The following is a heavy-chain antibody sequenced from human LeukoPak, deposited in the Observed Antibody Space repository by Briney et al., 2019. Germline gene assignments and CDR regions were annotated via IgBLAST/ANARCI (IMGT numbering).Heavy chain of an antibody. J-gene: IGHJ5*01. V-gene: IGHV3-23*01. CDR3: AKPISGGLAVTADWFHP. Sequence: GGSVRLSCAASGFTFSSYAMSWLRQPPGKGLEWVSTINANSGTTSYAASVRGRFTISRDNSKNTLYLQLNTLRADDTATYYCAKPISGGLAVTADWFHPWGQGTLVVVSS. CDR1: GFTFSSYA. CDR2: INANSGTT. D-gene: IGHD6-19*01.